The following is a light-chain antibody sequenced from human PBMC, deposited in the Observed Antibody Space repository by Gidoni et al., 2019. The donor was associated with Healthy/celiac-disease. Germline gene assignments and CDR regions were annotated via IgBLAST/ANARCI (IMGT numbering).Light chain of an antibody. CDR1: QSVLYSSNNKNY. J-gene: IGKJ2*01. Sequence: DIVMTQSPDSLPVSLCERATINCKSSQSVLYSSNNKNYLAWYQQKPGQPPKLLIYWASTRESGVPDRFSGSGSGTDFTLTISSLQAEDVAVYYCQQYYSTPLYTFGQGTKLEIK. CDR2: WAS. CDR3: QQYYSTPLYT. V-gene: IGKV4-1*01.